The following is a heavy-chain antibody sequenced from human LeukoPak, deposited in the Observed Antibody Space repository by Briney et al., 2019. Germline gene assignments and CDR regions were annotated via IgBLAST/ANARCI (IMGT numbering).Heavy chain of an antibody. D-gene: IGHD1-7*01. Sequence: TGGSLRLSCAASGFTFSSYWMYWVRQAPGKGLVWVPRISGDGSSTSYADSVKGRFTISRDNAKNTLYLQMNSLRAEDTAVYYCAKEGELELRGPVGGFDSWGQGTLVTVSS. J-gene: IGHJ4*02. CDR2: ISGDGSST. CDR1: GFTFSSYW. V-gene: IGHV3-74*01. CDR3: AKEGELELRGPVGGFDS.